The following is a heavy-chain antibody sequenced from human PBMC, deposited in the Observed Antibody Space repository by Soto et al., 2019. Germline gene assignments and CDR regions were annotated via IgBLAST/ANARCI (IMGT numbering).Heavy chain of an antibody. D-gene: IGHD3-3*01. J-gene: IGHJ4*02. CDR2: ISYDGSNK. CDR3: ARKKRILHFLEWPYSFAS. CDR1: GFTFSSYA. V-gene: IGHV3-30-3*01. Sequence: PGGSLRLSCAASGFTFSSYAMHWVRQAPGKGLEWVAVISYDGSNKYYADSVKGRFTISRDNSKNTLYLQLNSLRAEDTAVYYCARKKRILHFLEWPYSFASGGRETLVTVS.